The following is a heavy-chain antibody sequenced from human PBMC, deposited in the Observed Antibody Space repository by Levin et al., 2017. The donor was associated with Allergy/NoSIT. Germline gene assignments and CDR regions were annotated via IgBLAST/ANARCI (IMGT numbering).Heavy chain of an antibody. J-gene: IGHJ6*02. CDR1: GFAFRGFG. CDR2: ISDIADTI. CDR3: VKDWRYSSVWPGRYGVDV. V-gene: IGHV3-30*18. Sequence: PGGSLRLSCTASGFAFRGFGMHWVRQAPGKGLEWVALISDIADTIYYLDSVKGRFSISRDNSKNTLYLQMDNLRPEDTGVYYCVKDWRYSSVWPGRYGVDVWGQGTTVTVSS. D-gene: IGHD6-25*01.